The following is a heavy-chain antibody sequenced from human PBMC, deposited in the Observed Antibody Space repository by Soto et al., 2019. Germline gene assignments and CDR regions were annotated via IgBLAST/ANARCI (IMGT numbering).Heavy chain of an antibody. CDR2: ISGSGGST. V-gene: IGHV3-23*01. D-gene: IGHD3-10*01. CDR3: VYGSGSLYFDY. Sequence: EVQVLESGGGLVQPGGSLRLSCAASGFTFNTFGMNWVRQAPGKGLEWVSAISGSGGSTYYADSVKGRFTISRDNSKNTLYLQMNSLRAEDTAVYYCVYGSGSLYFDYWGQGTLVTVSS. J-gene: IGHJ4*02. CDR1: GFTFNTFG.